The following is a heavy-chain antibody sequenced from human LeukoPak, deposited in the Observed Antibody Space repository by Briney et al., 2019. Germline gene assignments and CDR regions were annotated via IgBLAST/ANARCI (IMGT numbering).Heavy chain of an antibody. CDR1: GGSINNYF. Sequence: SETLSLTCTVSGGSINNYFWSWIRQPPGKGLEWIGYIYYSGSTDYNPSLKSRVTMSVDTSKDQFSLKLSSVTAADTAVYYCARGGEYSSGWYGYWGQGTLVTVSS. CDR2: IYYSGST. CDR3: ARGGEYSSGWYGY. V-gene: IGHV4-59*08. D-gene: IGHD6-19*01. J-gene: IGHJ4*02.